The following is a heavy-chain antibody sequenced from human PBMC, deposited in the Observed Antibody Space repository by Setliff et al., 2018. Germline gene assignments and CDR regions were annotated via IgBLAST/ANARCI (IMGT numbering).Heavy chain of an antibody. V-gene: IGHV3-23*01. J-gene: IGHJ4*02. Sequence: GGSLSLSCEASGFTFSSYTMTWVRQAPGEGLEWVSGISARTGLTYYADSVEGRFTMSRDISKNTVYLHMTSLRAEDTAMYYCAKRGDTRTFDYWGQGTLVTVSS. CDR2: ISARTGLT. CDR3: AKRGDTRTFDY. CDR1: GFTFSSYT. D-gene: IGHD5-18*01.